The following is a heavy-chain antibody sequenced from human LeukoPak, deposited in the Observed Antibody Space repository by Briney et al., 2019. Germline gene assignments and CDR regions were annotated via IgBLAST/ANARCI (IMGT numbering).Heavy chain of an antibody. CDR3: VRGVPKTSYYYYYMDV. CDR1: GFTLSDYY. V-gene: IGHV3-11*04. J-gene: IGHJ6*03. CDR2: IGSSGSTI. D-gene: IGHD4-11*01. Sequence: GGSLRLSCAASGFTLSDYYMSWIRQAPGKGLEWVSYIGSSGSTIYYADSVKGRFTISRDNAKNSLYLQMNSLRAEDTAVYYCVRGVPKTSYYYYYMDVWGKGTTVTVSS.